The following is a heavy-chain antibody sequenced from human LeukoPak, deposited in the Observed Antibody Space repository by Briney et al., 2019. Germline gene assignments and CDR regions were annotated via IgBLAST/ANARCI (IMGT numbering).Heavy chain of an antibody. CDR2: IFHSGST. J-gene: IGHJ4*02. CDR3: ARDTGAVAGKGVDY. CDR1: SGSIFSSNW. D-gene: IGHD6-19*01. V-gene: IGHV4-4*02. Sequence: SGTLSLTCAVSSGSIFSSNWWSWVRQPPGKGLEWIGQIFHSGSTNYNPSLKSRVTISVDTSKNQFSLKLNSVTAADTAVYYCARDTGAVAGKGVDYWGQGTLVTVSS.